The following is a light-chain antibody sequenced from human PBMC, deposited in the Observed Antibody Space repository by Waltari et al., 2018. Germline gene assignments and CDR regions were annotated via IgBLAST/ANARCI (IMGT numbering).Light chain of an antibody. CDR2: FDS. V-gene: IGLV3-21*01. J-gene: IGLJ2*01. CDR1: RIGGKR. Sequence: SYELIQPPSVSVAPGKTATITCGGSRIGGKRVHGYQQKPGQAPVLVILFDSDRPSGIPDRLSGSNSGNTATRNIGRGEVGDEADYWCQVWHSDDDQPVFGGGTKLTVL. CDR3: QVWHSDDDQPV.